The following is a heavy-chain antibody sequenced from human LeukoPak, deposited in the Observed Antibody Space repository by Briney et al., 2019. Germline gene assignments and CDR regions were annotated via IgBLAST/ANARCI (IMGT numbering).Heavy chain of an antibody. CDR1: GFTFSSYS. CDR2: ISSGSYT. J-gene: IGHJ4*02. D-gene: IGHD6-19*01. Sequence: GGSLRLSCAASGFTFSSYSMNWVRQVPGKGLEWVSSISSGSYTYYAESVKGRFTISRDNAKNAVYLQMNGLRAEDTAVYFCARRGPGSGWPTDYWGQGTPVTVSS. CDR3: ARRGPGSGWPTDY. V-gene: IGHV3-21*06.